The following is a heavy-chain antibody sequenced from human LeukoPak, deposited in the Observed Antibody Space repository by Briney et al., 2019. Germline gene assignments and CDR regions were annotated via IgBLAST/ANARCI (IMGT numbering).Heavy chain of an antibody. CDR1: GFIFSNYW. V-gene: IGHV3-7*01. CDR3: ARTPTSSPTTYYYYYMDV. CDR2: IKQDGGER. D-gene: IGHD6-13*01. J-gene: IGHJ6*03. Sequence: PGGSLRLSCAASGFIFSNYWMGWVRQGPGKGLEWVANIKQDGGERYYVDSVKGRFTISRDNAKNSLYLQMNSLRAEDTAVYYCARTPTSSPTTYYYYYMDVWGKGTTVTVSS.